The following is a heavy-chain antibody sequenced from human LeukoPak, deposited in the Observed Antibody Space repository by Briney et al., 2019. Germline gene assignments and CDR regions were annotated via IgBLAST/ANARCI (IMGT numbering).Heavy chain of an antibody. V-gene: IGHV3-15*01. Sequence: GGSLRLSCAASGFTFSNAWMSWDRQAPGKGLEWVGRIKSKTDGGTTDYAAPVKGRFTISRDDSKNTLYLQMNSLKTEDTAVYYCTTDLLWFGEVVGYWGQGTLVTVSS. CDR1: GFTFSNAW. J-gene: IGHJ4*02. D-gene: IGHD3-10*01. CDR3: TTDLLWFGEVVGY. CDR2: IKSKTDGGTT.